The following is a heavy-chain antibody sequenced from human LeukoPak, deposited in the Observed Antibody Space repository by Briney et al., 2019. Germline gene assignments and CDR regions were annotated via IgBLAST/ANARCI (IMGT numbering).Heavy chain of an antibody. Sequence: GGSLRLSCAASGFTFSSYGMHWVRQAPGKGLEWVALIWYDGSKQYYADSVKGRFTISRDNSKNTLHLQMNSLRAEDTAVFYCARLIGWSRFDTWGNVVLVTVSS. V-gene: IGHV3-33*01. J-gene: IGHJ5*01. CDR3: ARLIGWSRFDT. CDR2: IWYDGSKQ. CDR1: GFTFSSYG. D-gene: IGHD6-19*01.